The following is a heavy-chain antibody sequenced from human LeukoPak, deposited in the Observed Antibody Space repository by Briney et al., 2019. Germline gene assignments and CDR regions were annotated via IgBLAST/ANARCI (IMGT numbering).Heavy chain of an antibody. V-gene: IGHV3-48*03. Sequence: GGSLRLSCAASGFTFSSYEMNWVRQAPGKGLEWVSYISSSGSTIYYADSVKGRFTISRDNAKNSLYLQMNSLRAEDTAAYYCASLYGDYGADYWGQGTLVTVSS. CDR2: ISSSGSTI. CDR3: ASLYGDYGADY. D-gene: IGHD4-17*01. J-gene: IGHJ4*02. CDR1: GFTFSSYE.